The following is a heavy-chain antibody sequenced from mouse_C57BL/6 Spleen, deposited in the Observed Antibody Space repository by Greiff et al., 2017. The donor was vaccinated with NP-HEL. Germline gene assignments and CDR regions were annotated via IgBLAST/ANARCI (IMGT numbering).Heavy chain of an antibody. D-gene: IGHD2-4*01. CDR2: IDPNSGGT. CDR1: GYTFTSYW. CDR3: ARYPYDYDDGPYAMDY. J-gene: IGHJ4*01. Sequence: QVQLKQPGAELVKPGASVKLSCKASGYTFTSYWMHWVKQRPGRGLEWIGRIDPNSGGTKYNEKFKSKATLTVDKPSSTAYMQLSSLTSEDSAVYYCARYPYDYDDGPYAMDYWGQGTSVTVSS. V-gene: IGHV1-72*01.